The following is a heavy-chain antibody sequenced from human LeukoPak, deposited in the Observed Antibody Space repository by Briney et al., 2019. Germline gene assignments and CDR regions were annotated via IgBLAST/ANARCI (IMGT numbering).Heavy chain of an antibody. CDR3: ARDHGIPGSGSYRFDY. J-gene: IGHJ4*01. CDR2: ISSSSSYI. CDR1: GMKFSDAW. V-gene: IGHV3-21*06. Sequence: GGSLRLSCEVSGMKFSDAWMNWVRQAPEKGLEWVSSISSSSSYIYYADSVKGRFTISRDYAKNLLYLQMNSLRIEDTAVYYCARDHGIPGSGSYRFDYWGHGTLVTVSS. D-gene: IGHD3-10*01.